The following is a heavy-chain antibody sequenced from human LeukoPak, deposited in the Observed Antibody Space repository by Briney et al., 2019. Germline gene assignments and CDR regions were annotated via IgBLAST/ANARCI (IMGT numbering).Heavy chain of an antibody. CDR1: GYSISSGHY. D-gene: IGHD5-18*01. CDR3: ARGVDTAIYYYYYMDV. J-gene: IGHJ6*03. CDR2: MFHSGST. Sequence: SETLSLTCTVSGYSISSGHYWAWIRQSPEKGLECIATMFHSGSTYYNPSLKSRVTTSVDTSKNEFSLKLSSVTAADTAVYYCARGVDTAIYYYYYMDVWGKGTTVTVSS. V-gene: IGHV4-38-2*02.